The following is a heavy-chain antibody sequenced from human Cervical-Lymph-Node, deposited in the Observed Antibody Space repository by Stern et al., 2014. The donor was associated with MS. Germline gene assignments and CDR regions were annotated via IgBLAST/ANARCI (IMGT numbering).Heavy chain of an antibody. CDR1: GFTFSTYH. J-gene: IGHJ3*01. CDR3: AREGVATPIHLKAFDL. CDR2: VNLNEGTT. Sequence: VQLVQSGAEVKKPGASVKLSCKASGFTFSTYHMHWVRQAPGQGLAWEGRVNLNEGTTDYAQEFQGRITMTRDTSTSTLYMELSSLRSEDTALYYCAREGVATPIHLKAFDLWGQGTMITVSS. D-gene: IGHD4-23*01. V-gene: IGHV1-46*01.